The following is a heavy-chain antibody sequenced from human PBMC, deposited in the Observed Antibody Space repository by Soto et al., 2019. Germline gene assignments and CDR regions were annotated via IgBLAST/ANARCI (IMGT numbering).Heavy chain of an antibody. CDR1: GFTFSSYA. V-gene: IGHV3-23*01. D-gene: IGHD3-3*01. CDR3: AKLPEYYDFWSGPAYFDY. CDR2: ISGSGGST. J-gene: IGHJ4*02. Sequence: GGSLRLSCAASGFTFSSYAMSCVRQAPGKGLEWVSAISGSGGSTYYADSVKGRFTISRDNSKNTLYLQMNSLRAEDTAVYYCAKLPEYYDFWSGPAYFDYWGQGTLVTVSS.